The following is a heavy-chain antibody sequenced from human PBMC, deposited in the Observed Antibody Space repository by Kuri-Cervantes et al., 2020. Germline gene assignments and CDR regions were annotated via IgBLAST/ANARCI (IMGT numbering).Heavy chain of an antibody. CDR1: GDSVSSNTW. CDR3: ARVNLSRYCSGGTCYSVFYMDV. CDR2: INHSGST. J-gene: IGHJ6*03. Sequence: GSLRLSCVVSGDSVSSNTWWSWIRQPPGKGLEWIGEINHSGSTNYNPSLKSRVTISVDTSKNQFSLKLSSVTAADTAVYYCARVNLSRYCSGGTCYSVFYMDVWGKGTTVTVSS. D-gene: IGHD2-15*01. V-gene: IGHV4-4*02.